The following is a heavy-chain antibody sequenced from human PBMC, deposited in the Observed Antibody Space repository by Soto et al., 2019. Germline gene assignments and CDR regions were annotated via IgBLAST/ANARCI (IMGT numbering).Heavy chain of an antibody. CDR1: GAAFTNAW. J-gene: IGHJ4*02. CDR3: TTYDYIWGSDRIRWAY. V-gene: IGHV3-15*01. D-gene: IGHD3-16*02. Sequence: GGSLRLSCAASGAAFTNAWMSWVRQAPGKGLEWVGRIKSKADGGTTGYAAPVQGRFTISRDDSKNMLYLQMNSLKTEDTAIYYCTTYDYIWGSDRIRWAYWGQGTLVTVSS. CDR2: IKSKADGGTT.